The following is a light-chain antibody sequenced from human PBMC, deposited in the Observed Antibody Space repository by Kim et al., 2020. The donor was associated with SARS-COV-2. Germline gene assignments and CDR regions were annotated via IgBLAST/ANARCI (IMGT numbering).Light chain of an antibody. CDR3: QQLNTYPYT. CDR2: AAS. CDR1: QVIGLY. Sequence: SVGARVPIPCRAGQVIGLYLAWYQQKPGEAPKGLIHAASTLQRGVPSRFSGSGSGTDFALTISSLQPEDSATYFCQQLNTYPYTFGQGTKLEI. J-gene: IGKJ2*01. V-gene: IGKV1-9*01.